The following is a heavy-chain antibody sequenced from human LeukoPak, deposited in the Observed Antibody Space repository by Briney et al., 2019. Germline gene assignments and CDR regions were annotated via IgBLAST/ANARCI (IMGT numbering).Heavy chain of an antibody. Sequence: ASVKVSCKASGYTFTSYYMHWVRQAPGQGLEWMGIINPSGGSTSYAQKFQGRVTMTRDTSTSTVYMELSSLRSEDTAVYYCARSRMGEGYYYYYYMDVWGKGTTVTVSS. CDR1: GYTFTSYY. V-gene: IGHV1-46*01. J-gene: IGHJ6*03. CDR3: ARSRMGEGYYYYYYMDV. D-gene: IGHD3-16*01. CDR2: INPSGGST.